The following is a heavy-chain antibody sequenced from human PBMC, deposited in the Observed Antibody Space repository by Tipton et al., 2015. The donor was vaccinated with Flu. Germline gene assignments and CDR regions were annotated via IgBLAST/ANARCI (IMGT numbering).Heavy chain of an antibody. CDR2: IYYSGST. D-gene: IGHD6-19*01. Sequence: WIRQHPGKGLEWIGYIYYSGSTYYNPSLQSRITISLDTSKNQFSLKLSSVTAADTAVYFCARRIAVAGIFDFWGQGTLVTVSS. J-gene: IGHJ4*02. CDR3: ARRIAVAGIFDF. V-gene: IGHV4-31*02.